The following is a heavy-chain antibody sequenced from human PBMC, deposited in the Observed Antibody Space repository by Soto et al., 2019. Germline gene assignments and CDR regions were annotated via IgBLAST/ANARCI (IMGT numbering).Heavy chain of an antibody. D-gene: IGHD3-22*01. V-gene: IGHV1-18*01. CDR2: ISAYSGDT. Sequence: GGSVKVSCTASGYTFTNYGISWVRQAPGQGLEWMGWISAYSGDTSSAQKYQGRVTMTTDTSTNTAYMDLRSLRSDDTAMYYCARDRRDYYDSSDLDYWGQGTLVTVSS. CDR1: GYTFTNYG. CDR3: ARDRRDYYDSSDLDY. J-gene: IGHJ4*02.